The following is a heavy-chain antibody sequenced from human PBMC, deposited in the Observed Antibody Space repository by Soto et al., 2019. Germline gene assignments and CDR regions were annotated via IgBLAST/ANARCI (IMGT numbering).Heavy chain of an antibody. CDR2: IYTGGSA. CDR1: GFSISNNY. CDR3: ARDGGDWASGFGY. J-gene: IGHJ4*02. Sequence: EVQLVETGGASIQPGGSLRLSCAVSGFSISNNYMFWVRQAPGKGLDWVSVIYTGGSAYYADSVKGRFTISRDSSKNMLYLQMNSLRDEDTAVYYCARDGGDWASGFGYWGQGTLVTVSS. V-gene: IGHV3-53*02. D-gene: IGHD2-21*02.